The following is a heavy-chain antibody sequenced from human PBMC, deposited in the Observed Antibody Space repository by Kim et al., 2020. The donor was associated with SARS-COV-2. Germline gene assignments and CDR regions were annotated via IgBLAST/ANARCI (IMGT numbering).Heavy chain of an antibody. V-gene: IGHV3-23*01. Sequence: GGSLRLSCAASGFSFTNYAMSWVRQAPGKGLQWVSSIGGGGRGTFYADSVKGRFTISRDSSRSTLYLQMNSLRVEDTAVYYCAKPFGYCTTTDCYPLGYNIDVWGHGTTVTVSS. D-gene: IGHD2-2*01. J-gene: IGHJ6*02. CDR2: IGGGGRGT. CDR1: GFSFTNYA. CDR3: AKPFGYCTTTDCYPLGYNIDV.